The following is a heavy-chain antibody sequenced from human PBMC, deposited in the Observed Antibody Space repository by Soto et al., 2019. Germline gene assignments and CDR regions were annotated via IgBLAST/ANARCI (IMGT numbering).Heavy chain of an antibody. Sequence: GGSLRLSCAASGSTFSSYAMSWLRRAPGKGLEWVSAISGSGGSTYYADSVKGRFTISRDNSKNTLYLQMNSLRAEDTAVYYCAKEVFADDFWSGYPGWFDPWGQGTLVTVSS. CDR3: AKEVFADDFWSGYPGWFDP. CDR2: ISGSGGST. CDR1: GSTFSSYA. J-gene: IGHJ5*02. D-gene: IGHD3-3*01. V-gene: IGHV3-23*01.